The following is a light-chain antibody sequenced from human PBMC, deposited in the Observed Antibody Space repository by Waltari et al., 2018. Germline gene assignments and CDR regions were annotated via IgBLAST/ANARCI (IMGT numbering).Light chain of an antibody. CDR3: ATWDSSLSAGV. J-gene: IGLJ2*01. CDR1: SSNIGSDY. V-gene: IGLV1-51*02. Sequence: SGSSSNIGSDYVSWYQQFPGTAPKLLIQENNERPSGIPDRFSGSKSGTSATLDITGLQTGDEAVYYCATWDSSLSAGVFGGGTKLTVL. CDR2: ENN.